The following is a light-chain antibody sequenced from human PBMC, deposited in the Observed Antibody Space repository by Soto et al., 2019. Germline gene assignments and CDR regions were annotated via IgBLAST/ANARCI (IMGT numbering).Light chain of an antibody. V-gene: IGKV3-15*01. CDR1: ESVSTN. J-gene: IGKJ1*01. CDR3: QQNKDWPGT. Sequence: EIEMTQSPATLSLAPGERVTLSCRASESVSTNLAWYQQKPGQAPRLLIYGASTRATGIPVRFSGSGSGTEFTLTISSLQSEDFGVYYCQQNKDWPGTFGQGTKVDIK. CDR2: GAS.